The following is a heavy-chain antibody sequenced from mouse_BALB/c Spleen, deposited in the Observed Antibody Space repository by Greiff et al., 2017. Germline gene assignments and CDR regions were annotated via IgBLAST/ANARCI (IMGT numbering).Heavy chain of an antibody. CDR2: INPSTGYT. J-gene: IGHJ4*01. Sequence: QVQLQQSGAELAKPGASVKMSCKASGYTFTSYWMHWVKQRPGQGLEWIGYINPSTGYTEYNQKFKDKATLTADKSSSTAYMQLSSLTSEDSAVYYCARPIYDGYYDSMDYWGQGTSVTVSS. CDR3: ARPIYDGYYDSMDY. CDR1: GYTFTSYW. V-gene: IGHV1-7*01. D-gene: IGHD2-3*01.